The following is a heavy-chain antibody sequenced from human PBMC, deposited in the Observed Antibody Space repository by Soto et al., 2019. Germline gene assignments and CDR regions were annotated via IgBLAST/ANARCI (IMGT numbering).Heavy chain of an antibody. V-gene: IGHV4-39*01. J-gene: IGHJ4*02. CDR2: IYYSGSI. CDR1: GDSISSSSYY. CDR3: ARHQGGISIFGVLQTLILY. Sequence: SETLSLTCTVSGDSISSSSYYWGWIRQPPGKGLEWIGSIYYSGSIYYNPSLKSRVTIPVDTSKNQFSLKLSSVTAADTAVYYCARHQGGISIFGVLQTLILYWGQGTLVTVS. D-gene: IGHD3-3*01.